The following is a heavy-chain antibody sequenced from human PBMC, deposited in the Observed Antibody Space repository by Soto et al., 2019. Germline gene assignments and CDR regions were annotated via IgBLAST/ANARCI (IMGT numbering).Heavy chain of an antibody. J-gene: IGHJ4*02. CDR3: ARMVHYYDSSGYYRYFDY. Sequence: SGPTLVNPTHTLTLTCTFSGFSLSTSGMCVSWIRQPPGKALEWLALIDWDDDKYYSTSLKTRLTISKDTSKNQVVLTMTNMDPVDTATYYCARMVHYYDSSGYYRYFDYWGQGTLVTVSS. V-gene: IGHV2-70*01. D-gene: IGHD3-22*01. CDR1: GFSLSTSGMC. CDR2: IDWDDDK.